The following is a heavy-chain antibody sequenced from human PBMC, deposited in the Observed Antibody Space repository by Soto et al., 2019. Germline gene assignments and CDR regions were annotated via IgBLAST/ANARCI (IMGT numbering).Heavy chain of an antibody. J-gene: IGHJ5*02. V-gene: IGHV4-39*01. CDR1: GGSISSSSYY. CDR2: IYYSGST. CDR3: ARCYCSCGSCYAATTFDP. D-gene: IGHD2-15*01. Sequence: QLQLQESGPGLVKPSETLPLTCSVSGGSISSSSYYWGWIRQPPGRGLEWIGSIYYSGSTYYNPSRKSRVTTSVDTSKNQYSLKLSSGTAADTAVYYWARCYCSCGSCYAATTFDPLGQGTLVTVSS.